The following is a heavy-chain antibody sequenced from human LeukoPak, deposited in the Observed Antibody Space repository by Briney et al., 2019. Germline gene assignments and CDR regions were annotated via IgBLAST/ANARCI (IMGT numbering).Heavy chain of an antibody. CDR3: ANTRVGVLTPTFGS. V-gene: IGHV3-21*01. J-gene: IGHJ4*02. CDR1: GFIFSSYS. CDR2: ISSSSSHT. D-gene: IGHD3-10*01. Sequence: GGSLRLSCAASGFIFSSYSMNWVRQAPGKGLEWVSSISSSSSHTYYTDSVKGRFTISRDDAKNSLYLQMNSLRAEDTAVYYCANTRVGVLTPTFGSWGQGTLVTVSS.